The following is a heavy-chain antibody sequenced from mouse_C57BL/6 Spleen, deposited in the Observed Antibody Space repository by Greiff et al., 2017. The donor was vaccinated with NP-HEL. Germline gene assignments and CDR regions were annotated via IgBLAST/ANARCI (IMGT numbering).Heavy chain of an antibody. CDR2: IYPSDSET. CDR3: ARYDYDVDY. D-gene: IGHD2-4*01. Sequence: VQLQQPGAELVRPGSSVKLSCKASGYTFTSYWMDWVKQRPGQGLEWIGNIYPSDSETHYNQKFKDKATLTVDKSSSTAYMQLSSLTSEDSAVYYCARYDYDVDYWGQGTTLTVSS. V-gene: IGHV1-61*01. J-gene: IGHJ2*01. CDR1: GYTFTSYW.